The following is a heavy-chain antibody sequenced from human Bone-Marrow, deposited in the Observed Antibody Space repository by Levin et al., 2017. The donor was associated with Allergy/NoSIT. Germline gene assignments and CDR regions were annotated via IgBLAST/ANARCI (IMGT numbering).Heavy chain of an antibody. J-gene: IGHJ4*02. CDR1: GDSISDSS. CDR2: VYYRGDT. Sequence: SETLSLTCTISGDSISDSSWSWIRHPPGKGLEWIGYVYYRGDTNYNPSLRSRAIVSVDTSRSQFSLKLNSVTAADTAIYYCARMIGLQVVSPYFDYWGRGTLVTVSS. D-gene: IGHD2-21*02. V-gene: IGHV4-59*08. CDR3: ARMIGLQVVSPYFDY.